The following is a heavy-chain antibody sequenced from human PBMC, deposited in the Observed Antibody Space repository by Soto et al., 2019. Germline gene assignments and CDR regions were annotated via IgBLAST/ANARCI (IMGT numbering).Heavy chain of an antibody. CDR1: GFSLTSRPVG. CDR3: THRGDMNGNWDQGYLDN. CDR2: IYWDDDK. Sequence: QITLKESGATRVKPTQTLMLTCSFSGFSLTSRPVGVAWIRQRPGKAQEWLAVIYWDDDKRYSPSLKSRLTIAKDISKNQVVLTIAYMDPVDTATYFCTHRGDMNGNWDQGYLDNWGQGSLVTVSS. J-gene: IGHJ4*02. V-gene: IGHV2-5*02. D-gene: IGHD1-1*01.